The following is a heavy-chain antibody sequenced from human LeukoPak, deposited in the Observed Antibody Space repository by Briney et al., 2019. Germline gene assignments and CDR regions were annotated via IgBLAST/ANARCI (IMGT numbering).Heavy chain of an antibody. Sequence: GGSLRLSCVASGFTFSSYWMHWVRQDPRKGLVWVSRINGDGRNINYADSVRGRFTISRDNAKVSLYLQVNSLRAEDTAMYYCARDYSSSSLRVMDYYYMDVWGKGTTVTVSS. CDR3: ARDYSSSSLRVMDYYYMDV. CDR2: INGDGRNI. CDR1: GFTFSSYW. J-gene: IGHJ6*03. V-gene: IGHV3-74*01. D-gene: IGHD6-6*01.